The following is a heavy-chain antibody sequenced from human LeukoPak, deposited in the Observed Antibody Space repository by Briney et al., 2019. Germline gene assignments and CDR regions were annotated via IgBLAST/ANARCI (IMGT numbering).Heavy chain of an antibody. D-gene: IGHD3-9*01. Sequence: GGSLRLSCAASGFTFSNYAMSWVRQAPGKGLEWVSGISGSGDSTYYADSVKGRFTISRDNSKNTLYLQMNSLRAEDTAVYYCAKDRDTYYDILTGYAMPEDYWGQGTLVTVSS. CDR1: GFTFSNYA. J-gene: IGHJ4*02. CDR2: ISGSGDST. CDR3: AKDRDTYYDILTGYAMPEDY. V-gene: IGHV3-23*01.